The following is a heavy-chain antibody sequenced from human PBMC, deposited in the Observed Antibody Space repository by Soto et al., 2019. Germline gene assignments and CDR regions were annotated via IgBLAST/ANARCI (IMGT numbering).Heavy chain of an antibody. V-gene: IGHV1-2*02. J-gene: IGHJ6*02. CDR3: ARDLRVPAAIYYYYGMDV. Sequence: ASVKVSCKASGYTFTGYYMHWVRQAPGQGLEWMGWINPNSGGTNYAQKFQGRVTMTRDTSISTAYMELSRLRSDDTAVYYCARDLRVPAAIYYYYGMDVWGQGTTVTV. CDR1: GYTFTGYY. D-gene: IGHD2-2*01. CDR2: INPNSGGT.